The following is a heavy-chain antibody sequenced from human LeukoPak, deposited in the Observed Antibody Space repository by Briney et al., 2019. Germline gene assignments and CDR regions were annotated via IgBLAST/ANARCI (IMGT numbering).Heavy chain of an antibody. J-gene: IGHJ4*02. CDR1: GGSLSNYY. V-gene: IGHV4-59*08. CDR2: MYNSGST. Sequence: SETLSLTCSVSGGSLSNYYWSWIRQPPGKGLEWIGYMYNSGSTNYNPSLKSRVTISEDTSKNQFSLKVSSVTAADTAVYYCARHGGGYSFDYWGQGTLVTVSS. CDR3: ARHGGGYSFDY. D-gene: IGHD5-24*01.